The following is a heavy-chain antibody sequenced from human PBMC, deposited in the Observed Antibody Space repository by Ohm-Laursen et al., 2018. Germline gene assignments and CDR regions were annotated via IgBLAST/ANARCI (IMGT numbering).Heavy chain of an antibody. Sequence: GTLSLTCCVSGYSISSGHYWGWIRQPPGKGLEWIGSINQSGRTYYNPSLTSRVTISVNTSKNQFSLNLNPVTAADTAVYYCARASYLWYFDLWGRGTLVTVSS. CDR1: GYSISSGHY. V-gene: IGHV4-38-2*02. CDR3: ARASYLWYFDL. J-gene: IGHJ2*01. CDR2: INQSGRT.